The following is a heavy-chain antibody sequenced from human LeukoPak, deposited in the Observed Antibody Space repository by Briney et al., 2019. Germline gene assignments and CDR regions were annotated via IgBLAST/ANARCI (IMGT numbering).Heavy chain of an antibody. V-gene: IGHV1-69*04. CDR3: ARGRESGVAEPYPSPDY. CDR1: GGTFSSYA. J-gene: IGHJ4*02. D-gene: IGHD3-3*01. Sequence: SVKVSCKASGGTFSSYAISWVRQAPGQGLEWMGRIIPILGIANYAQKFQGRVTMTRDTSTSTVYMELSSLRSEDTAVYYCARGRESGVAEPYPSPDYWGQGTLVTVSS. CDR2: IIPILGIA.